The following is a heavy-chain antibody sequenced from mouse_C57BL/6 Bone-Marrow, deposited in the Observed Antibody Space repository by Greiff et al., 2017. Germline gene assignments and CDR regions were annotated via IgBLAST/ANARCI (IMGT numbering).Heavy chain of an antibody. V-gene: IGHV1-59*01. CDR1: GYTFTSYW. CDR2: IDPSDSYT. CDR3: ARDRVVAFDY. J-gene: IGHJ2*01. Sequence: QVQLQQPGAELVRPGTSVKLSCKASGYTFTSYWMHWVKQRPGQGLEWIGVIDPSDSYTNYNQKFKGKATLTVDTSSSTAYMPLSSLTSEDSAVYYCARDRVVAFDYWGQGTTLTVSS. D-gene: IGHD1-1*01.